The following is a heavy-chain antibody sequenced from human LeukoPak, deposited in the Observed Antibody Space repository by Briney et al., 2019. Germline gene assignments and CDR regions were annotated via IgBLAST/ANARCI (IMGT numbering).Heavy chain of an antibody. CDR3: ARPYDFWSTYFYY. D-gene: IGHD3-3*01. J-gene: IGHJ4*02. CDR2: IKRDGSDK. Sequence: GGSLRLSCAASGFTFSSYWMTWVRQAPGKGLEWVANIKRDGSDKYYVGSVDGRFTISRDNAQNSLYLQMSSLRAEDTAVYYCARPYDFWSTYFYYWGQGTLVTVSS. V-gene: IGHV3-7*01. CDR1: GFTFSSYW.